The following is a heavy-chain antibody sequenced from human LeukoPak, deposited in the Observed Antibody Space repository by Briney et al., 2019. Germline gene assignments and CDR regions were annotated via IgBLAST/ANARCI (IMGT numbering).Heavy chain of an antibody. Sequence: GGSLRLSCAASGFTFSSYAVSWVRQAPGKGLEWVSAISGSGGSTYYADSVKGRFTISRDNSKNTLYLQMNSLRAEDTAVYYCAKDLGLERPKYYFDYWGQGTLVTVSS. V-gene: IGHV3-23*01. D-gene: IGHD1-1*01. J-gene: IGHJ4*02. CDR2: ISGSGGST. CDR3: AKDLGLERPKYYFDY. CDR1: GFTFSSYA.